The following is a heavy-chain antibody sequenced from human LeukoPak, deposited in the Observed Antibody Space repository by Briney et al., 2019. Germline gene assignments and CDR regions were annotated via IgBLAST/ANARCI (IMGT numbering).Heavy chain of an antibody. CDR2: ISYDGSNK. V-gene: IGHV3-30*04. CDR3: ARAAYYYDSSGYYPHIPPMYYFDY. Sequence: PGGSLRLSCAASGFTFSSYAMHWVRQAPGKGLEWVAVISYDGSNKYYADSVKGRFTISRDNSKNTLYLQMNSLRAEDTAVYYCARAAYYYDSSGYYPHIPPMYYFDYWGQGTLVTVSS. J-gene: IGHJ4*02. D-gene: IGHD3-22*01. CDR1: GFTFSSYA.